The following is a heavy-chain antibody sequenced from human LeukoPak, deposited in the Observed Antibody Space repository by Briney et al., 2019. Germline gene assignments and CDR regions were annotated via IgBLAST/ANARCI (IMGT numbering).Heavy chain of an antibody. Sequence: PGGSLRLSCAASGFTFSSYEMNWVRQAPGKGLEWVSYISSSGSTIYYADSVKGRLTISRDNAKNSLYLQMNSLRAEDTAVYYCAREIPYSSSWLDYWGQGTLVTVSS. CDR3: AREIPYSSSWLDY. CDR1: GFTFSSYE. V-gene: IGHV3-48*03. J-gene: IGHJ4*02. CDR2: ISSSGSTI. D-gene: IGHD6-13*01.